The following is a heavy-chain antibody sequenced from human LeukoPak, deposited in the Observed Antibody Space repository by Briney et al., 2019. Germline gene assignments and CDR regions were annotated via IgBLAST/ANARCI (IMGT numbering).Heavy chain of an antibody. Sequence: GASVKVSCKASGYTFTSYDINWVRQATGQGLEWMGWMNPNSGNTGYAQKFQGRVTMTRNTYISTTYMELSTLRSEDTPVYYCARGLGDYDILWDSFDPWGQGTLVTVSS. V-gene: IGHV1-8*02. D-gene: IGHD3-9*01. J-gene: IGHJ5*02. CDR2: MNPNSGNT. CDR3: ARGLGDYDILWDSFDP. CDR1: GYTFTSYD.